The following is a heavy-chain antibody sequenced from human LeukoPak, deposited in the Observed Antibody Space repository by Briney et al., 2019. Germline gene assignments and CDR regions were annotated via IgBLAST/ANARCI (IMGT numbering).Heavy chain of an antibody. CDR3: AKERDYGHFDY. Sequence: GGSLRLSCAASGFTFSTYATSWVRQAPGKGLEWASGISGSGTHTYYADSVKGRFTISRDNSKNTLYLQMNGLRAEDTAVYYCAKERDYGHFDYWGQGTLVTVSS. J-gene: IGHJ4*02. D-gene: IGHD4-17*01. CDR1: GFTFSTYA. V-gene: IGHV3-23*01. CDR2: ISGSGTHT.